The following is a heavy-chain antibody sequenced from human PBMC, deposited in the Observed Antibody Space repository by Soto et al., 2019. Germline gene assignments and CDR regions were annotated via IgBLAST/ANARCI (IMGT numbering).Heavy chain of an antibody. D-gene: IGHD1-26*01. CDR1: ADTFTSYY. V-gene: IGHV3-74*03. CDR2: IGPDGTDI. CDR3: AKLPWEVAPS. Sequence: ASVKVSCKAPADTFTSYYIHWVRQAPGKGLEWVSHIGPDGTDIVYADSVKGRFIISRDNARNTVYLQMNSLEAEDTAVYYCAKLPWEVAPSWGQGTLVTVSS. J-gene: IGHJ5*02.